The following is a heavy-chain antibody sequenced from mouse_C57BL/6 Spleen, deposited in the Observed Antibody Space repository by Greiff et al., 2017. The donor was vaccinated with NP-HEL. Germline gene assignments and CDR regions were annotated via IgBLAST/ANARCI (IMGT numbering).Heavy chain of an antibody. CDR2: IYPGDGDT. CDR1: GYAFSSSW. D-gene: IGHD1-1*01. J-gene: IGHJ2*01. CDR3: VLITTVVAPDDY. V-gene: IGHV1-82*01. Sequence: QVQLQQSGPELVKPGASVKISCKASGYAFSSSWMNWVKQRPGKGLEWIGRIYPGDGDTNYNGKFKGKATLTADKSSSTAYMQLSSLTSEDSAVYFCVLITTVVAPDDYWGQGTTLTVSS.